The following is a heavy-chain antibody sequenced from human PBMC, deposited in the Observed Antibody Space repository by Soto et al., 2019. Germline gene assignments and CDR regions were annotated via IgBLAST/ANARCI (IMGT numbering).Heavy chain of an antibody. D-gene: IGHD3-22*01. Sequence: QLQLQESGPGLVKPSETLSLTCTVSGGSISSSTYYWGWIRQSPRRGLGWIGSHYYSGTTYYNPSLKSRVTVSVDTSKNQFSLRLKSVTAAATAVSYCAALSMIVLAPTHVFDFWGQGKLVSVSS. V-gene: IGHV4-39*01. CDR2: HYYSGTT. CDR3: AALSMIVLAPTHVFDF. J-gene: IGHJ4*02. CDR1: GGSISSSTYY.